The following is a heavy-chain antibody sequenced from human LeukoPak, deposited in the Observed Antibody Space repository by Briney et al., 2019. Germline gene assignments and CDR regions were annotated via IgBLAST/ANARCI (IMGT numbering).Heavy chain of an antibody. V-gene: IGHV1-69*01. D-gene: IGHD5-18*01. J-gene: IGHJ4*02. Sequence: SVKVSCKASGGTFSSYAISWVRQAPGQGLEWMGVIIPIFGTANYAQKFQGRVTITADESTSTAYMELSSLRSEDTAVYYCARGVGDTAMVTYWGQGTLVTVSS. CDR1: GGTFSSYA. CDR2: IIPIFGTA. CDR3: ARGVGDTAMVTY.